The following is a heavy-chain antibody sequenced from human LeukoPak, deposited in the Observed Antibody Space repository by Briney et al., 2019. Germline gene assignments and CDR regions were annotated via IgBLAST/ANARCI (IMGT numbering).Heavy chain of an antibody. CDR3: ARGKIGYYYGDYDGY. CDR1: GFTFRNHA. CDR2: ISFDGSNH. J-gene: IGHJ4*02. V-gene: IGHV3-30-3*01. Sequence: GGSLRLSCAASGFTFRNHAMHWVRQAPGKGLEWVAIISFDGSNHYFADSVKGRCTISRDNSKNAVYLQMNSLRDEDTAVYYCARGKIGYYYGDYDGYWGQGILVTVSS. D-gene: IGHD4-17*01.